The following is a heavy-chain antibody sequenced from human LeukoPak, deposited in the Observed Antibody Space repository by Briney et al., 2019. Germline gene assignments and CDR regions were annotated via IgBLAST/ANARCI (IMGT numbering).Heavy chain of an antibody. Sequence: PGGSLRLSCAASGFTFSSYSMNWVRQAPGKGLEWVSSISSSSSYIYYADSVKGRFTISGDNAKNSLYLQMNSLRAEDTAVYYCARDLLWVTGSPLRDYWGQGTLVTVSS. CDR1: GFTFSSYS. V-gene: IGHV3-21*01. J-gene: IGHJ4*02. CDR3: ARDLLWVTGSPLRDY. CDR2: ISSSSSYI. D-gene: IGHD5-18*01.